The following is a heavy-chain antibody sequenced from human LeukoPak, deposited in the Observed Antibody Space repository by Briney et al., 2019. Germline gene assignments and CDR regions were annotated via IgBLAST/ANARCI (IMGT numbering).Heavy chain of an antibody. CDR3: ARDRGLWFGELLDY. CDR1: GGSISSYY. J-gene: IGHJ4*02. V-gene: IGHV4-59*01. CDR2: FYYSGST. D-gene: IGHD3-10*01. Sequence: PSETLSLTCTVSGGSISSYYWSWIRQPPGKGLEWIGYFYYSGSTNYNPSLKSRVTISVDTSKNQFSLKLNSVTAADTAVYYCARDRGLWFGELLDYWGPGTLVTVSS.